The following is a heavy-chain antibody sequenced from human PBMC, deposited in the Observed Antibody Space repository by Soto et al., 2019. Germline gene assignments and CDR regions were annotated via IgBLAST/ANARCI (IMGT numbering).Heavy chain of an antibody. D-gene: IGHD3-10*01. CDR2: INAGNGNT. V-gene: IGHV1-3*01. CDR1: GYTFTSYA. J-gene: IGHJ4*02. Sequence: QVQLVQSGAEVKKPGASVKVSCKASGYTFTSYAMHWVRQAPGQRLEWMGWINAGNGNTKYSQKFQGRVTITRDTSASTAYMELSSLRSEDTAVYYCERGSGLTYFDYWGQGTLVTVSS. CDR3: ERGSGLTYFDY.